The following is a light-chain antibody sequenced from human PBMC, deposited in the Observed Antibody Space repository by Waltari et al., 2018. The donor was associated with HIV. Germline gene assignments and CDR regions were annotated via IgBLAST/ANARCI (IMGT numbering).Light chain of an antibody. CDR3: SSYTSSRVL. CDR1: SSDVGGYHY. V-gene: IGLV2-14*01. Sequence: QSALTQPASVSGSPGQSITISCTGTSSDVGGYHYVSWYQQHPGKAPKSMIYEVRNRPSGVSNRFSGSKSGNTAYLTISGLQAEDEADYYCSSYTSSRVLFGGGTKLTVL. J-gene: IGLJ2*01. CDR2: EVR.